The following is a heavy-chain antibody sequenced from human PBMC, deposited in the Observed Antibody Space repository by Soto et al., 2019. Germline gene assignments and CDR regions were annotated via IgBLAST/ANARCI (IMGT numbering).Heavy chain of an antibody. D-gene: IGHD2-15*01. V-gene: IGHV5-51*01. Sequence: GESLKISCKASRYSFTSYWIGWVRQMPGKGLEWMGIIYPDDFDTKYSPSFQGQVTISADKTISTAYLQWSSLKASDTAMYYCARYFAGGTRDYGVDVWGQGTTVTVSS. J-gene: IGHJ6*02. CDR3: ARYFAGGTRDYGVDV. CDR1: RYSFTSYW. CDR2: IYPDDFDT.